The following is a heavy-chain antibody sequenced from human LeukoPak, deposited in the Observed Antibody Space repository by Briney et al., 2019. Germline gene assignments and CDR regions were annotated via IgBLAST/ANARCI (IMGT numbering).Heavy chain of an antibody. J-gene: IGHJ4*02. CDR1: GYTFTGYY. CDR3: ARDFYIPIYNVEMATITRERTGGFDY. CDR2: INTNTGNP. V-gene: IGHV7-4-1*02. Sequence: ASVKVSCKASGYTFTGYYMHWVRQAPGQGLEWMGWINTNTGNPTYAQGFTGRFVFSLDTSVSTAYLQISSLKAEDTAVYYCARDFYIPIYNVEMATITRERTGGFDYWGQGTLVTVSS. D-gene: IGHD5-24*01.